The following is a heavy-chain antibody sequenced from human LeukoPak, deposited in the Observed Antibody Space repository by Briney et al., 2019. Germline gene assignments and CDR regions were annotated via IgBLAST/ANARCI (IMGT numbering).Heavy chain of an antibody. V-gene: IGHV3-53*01. J-gene: IGHJ4*02. CDR3: AKRRYDSSGHFDS. CDR2: IYSDGST. D-gene: IGHD3-22*01. CDR1: GFTVSSNH. Sequence: GGSLRLSCAASGFTVSSNHMSWVRQAPGKGLEWLSVIYSDGSTYYADSVQGRFTISRDNSKNTLYLHMNSLRVEDTAVYYCAKRRYDSSGHFDSWGQGTLVTVSS.